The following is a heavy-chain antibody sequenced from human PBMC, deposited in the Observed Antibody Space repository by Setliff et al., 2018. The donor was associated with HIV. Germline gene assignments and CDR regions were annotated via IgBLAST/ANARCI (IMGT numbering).Heavy chain of an antibody. CDR2: INHSGST. V-gene: IGHV4-34*01. CDR3: ARVGYHGSGRYSFDY. CDR1: GGSFSGYY. Sequence: SETLSLTCAVYGGSFSGYYWSWIRQPPGKGLEWIGEINHSGSTNYNPSLKSRVTISADTSKNQFSLNLSSVTAAETAVYYCARVGYHGSGRYSFDYWGQGTLVTVSS. J-gene: IGHJ4*02. D-gene: IGHD3-10*01.